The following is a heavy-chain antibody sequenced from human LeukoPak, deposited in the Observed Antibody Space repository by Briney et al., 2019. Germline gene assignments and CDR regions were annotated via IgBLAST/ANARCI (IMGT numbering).Heavy chain of an antibody. CDR1: GGSISSYY. CDR3: AREGTAGTNLNWFDR. Sequence: PSETLSLTCTVSGGSISSYYWSWLPQPPGKGLEWIGYIYYSGSSNYNPALKSRATISVDTSKSQFSLKLSSVTAADTAVYYCAREGTAGTNLNWFDRWGQGTLVTVSS. CDR2: IYYSGSS. V-gene: IGHV4-59*01. D-gene: IGHD1-1*01. J-gene: IGHJ5*02.